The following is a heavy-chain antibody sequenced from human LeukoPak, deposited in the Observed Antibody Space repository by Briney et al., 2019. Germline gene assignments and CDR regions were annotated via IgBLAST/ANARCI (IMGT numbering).Heavy chain of an antibody. D-gene: IGHD3-9*01. V-gene: IGHV3-20*04. J-gene: IGHJ4*02. CDR1: GFTFDDYG. CDR2: INWNGGST. Sequence: GRSLRLSCAASGFTFDDYGMSWVRQAPGKGLEWVSGINWNGGSTGYADSVKGRFTISRDNAKNSLYLQMNSLRAEDTALYYCATEGYYDILTGSFDYWGQGTLVTVSS. CDR3: ATEGYYDILTGSFDY.